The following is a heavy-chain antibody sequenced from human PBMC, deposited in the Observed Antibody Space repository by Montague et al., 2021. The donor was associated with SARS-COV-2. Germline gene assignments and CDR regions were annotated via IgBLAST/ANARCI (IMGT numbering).Heavy chain of an antibody. Sequence: TLSLTCTVFIGSISSGSYYWSWIRQPAGKGLEWIGRIYTSGSTNYNPSLKSRVTISVDTSKNQFSMKLSSVTAADTAVYYCARDGYSSGWNGLHWFDPWGQGTLVTASS. CDR2: IYTSGST. J-gene: IGHJ5*02. CDR3: ARDGYSSGWNGLHWFDP. D-gene: IGHD6-25*01. CDR1: IGSISSGSYY. V-gene: IGHV4-61*02.